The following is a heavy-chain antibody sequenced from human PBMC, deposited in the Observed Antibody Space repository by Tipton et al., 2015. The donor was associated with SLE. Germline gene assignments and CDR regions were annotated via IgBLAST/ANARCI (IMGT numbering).Heavy chain of an antibody. CDR2: ISYVGSTK. CDR1: GFTFSSYG. V-gene: IGHV3-30*18. CDR3: AKGGSQWLLVDVMDV. Sequence: RSLRLSCAASGFTFSSYGMHWVRQAPGKGLEWVAVISYVGSTKYYADSVKGRFTISRDNSKNTLYLQMNSLRAEDTAVYYCAKGGSQWLLVDVMDVWGQGTPVTVSS. J-gene: IGHJ6*02. D-gene: IGHD6-19*01.